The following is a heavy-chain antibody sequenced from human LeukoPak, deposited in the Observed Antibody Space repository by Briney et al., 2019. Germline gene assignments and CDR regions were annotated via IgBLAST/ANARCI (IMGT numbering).Heavy chain of an antibody. D-gene: IGHD2-2*01. J-gene: IGHJ4*02. CDR1: GFSLSSSGVG. Sequence: GPTLVNPTQTLTLTCTFSGFSLSSSGVGVGWIRQPPGKALEWLALIFWDDDRLYSPSLKSRLSITKDTSKNQVVLTMTNMDTVDTATYYCAHSGALGCSSTSCYRRFDYWGQGTLVTVSS. CDR3: AHSGALGCSSTSCYRRFDY. V-gene: IGHV2-5*02. CDR2: IFWDDDR.